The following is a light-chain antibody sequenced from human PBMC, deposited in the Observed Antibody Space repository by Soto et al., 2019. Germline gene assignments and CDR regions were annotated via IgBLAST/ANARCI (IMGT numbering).Light chain of an antibody. Sequence: DIQVTQSPSTLSASVRDRVPITCRASQSISSWLAWYQQKPGKAPNLLIYKAPSLESGVPSRFSGSGSGTEFTLTISSLQPDDFATYYCQQYNTYSTFGQGGKVAI. J-gene: IGKJ1*01. V-gene: IGKV1-5*03. CDR3: QQYNTYST. CDR2: KAP. CDR1: QSISSW.